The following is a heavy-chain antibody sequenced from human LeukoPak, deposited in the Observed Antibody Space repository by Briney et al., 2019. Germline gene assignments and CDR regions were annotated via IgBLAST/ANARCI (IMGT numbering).Heavy chain of an antibody. J-gene: IGHJ6*02. CDR3: ARATADYDILTGYYSLYGMDV. CDR2: VWYDGSKT. V-gene: IGHV3-33*01. CDR1: GFTFSSYA. Sequence: GGSLRLSCAASGFTFSSYAMHWVRQAPGKGLEWVAVVWYDGSKTYSADSVKGRITISRDDSKNTLYLQMNSLRAEDTAVYYCARATADYDILTGYYSLYGMDVWGQGTTVTVSS. D-gene: IGHD3-9*01.